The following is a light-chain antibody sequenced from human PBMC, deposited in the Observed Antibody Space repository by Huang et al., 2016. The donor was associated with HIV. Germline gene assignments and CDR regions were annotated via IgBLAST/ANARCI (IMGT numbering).Light chain of an antibody. CDR2: DAS. CDR3: QHLKDYPRIT. Sequence: IQLTQSPSSLSASVGDRVTITCRASQGIRSYFAWYQQKPGKAPKLLIYDASTLQSGVPSRFSGSGSGTDFTLTISNLHPEDFATYYCQHLKDYPRITFGQGTRLEIK. CDR1: QGIRSY. J-gene: IGKJ5*01. V-gene: IGKV1-9*01.